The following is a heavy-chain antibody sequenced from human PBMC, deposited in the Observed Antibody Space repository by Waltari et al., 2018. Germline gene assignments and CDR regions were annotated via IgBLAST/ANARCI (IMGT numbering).Heavy chain of an antibody. CDR2: FYKSGTT. Sequence: QLQLQESGPGLVKPSETLSLTCTACRSPIRTHNYYWGWVRPPPGRGLEWIGSFYKSGTTYYNPSLKSRVTISVDTSNNQFSLKLNSVTAADTAVYYCVRGYPDIVATISDYWGQGTLVIVSS. CDR1: RSPIRTHNYY. J-gene: IGHJ4*02. V-gene: IGHV4-39*07. CDR3: VRGYPDIVATISDY. D-gene: IGHD5-12*01.